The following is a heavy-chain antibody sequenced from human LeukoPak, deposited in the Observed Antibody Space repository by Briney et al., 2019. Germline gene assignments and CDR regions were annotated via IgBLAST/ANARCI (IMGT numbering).Heavy chain of an antibody. CDR1: GGSISSSSYY. V-gene: IGHV4-39*07. D-gene: IGHD1-26*01. CDR2: IYYSGST. J-gene: IGHJ4*02. CDR3: ARAPGIVGATSDY. Sequence: SETLSLTCTVSGGSISSSSYYWGWIRQPPGKGLEWIGSIYYSGSTYYNPSLKSRVTISVDTSKNQFSLKLSSVTAADTAVYYCARAPGIVGATSDYWGQGALVTVSS.